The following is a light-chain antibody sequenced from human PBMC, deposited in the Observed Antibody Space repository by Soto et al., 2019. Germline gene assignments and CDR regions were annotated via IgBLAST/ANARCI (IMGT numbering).Light chain of an antibody. CDR1: QSIRTN. CDR3: QQYNDWPPLT. J-gene: IGKJ4*01. CDR2: DAS. V-gene: IGKV3-15*01. Sequence: EIMMTQSPATVSVSPGERPTLSCRASQSIRTNVAWYQQKPGQALRLLIYDASTRATGLSSRFSGSGSGTEFTLTISSLQSEDVAIYYCQQYNDWPPLTFGGGTRLEI.